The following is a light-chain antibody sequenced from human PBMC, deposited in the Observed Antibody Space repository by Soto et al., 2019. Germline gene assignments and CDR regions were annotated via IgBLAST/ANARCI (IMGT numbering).Light chain of an antibody. CDR2: SNN. V-gene: IGLV1-44*01. J-gene: IGLJ2*01. Sequence: QSVLTQPPSASGTPGQRVTLSCSGSSSNIGSNAVSWYQQLPGTAPKLLIYSNNQRPSGVPDRFSGSKSGTSASLAISGLQSEDEADYYCAAWDDSLTGLFGGGTRSPS. CDR3: AAWDDSLTGL. CDR1: SSNIGSNA.